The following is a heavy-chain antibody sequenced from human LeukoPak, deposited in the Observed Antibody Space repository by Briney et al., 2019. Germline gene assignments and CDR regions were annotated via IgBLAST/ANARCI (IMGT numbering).Heavy chain of an antibody. CDR3: AREVATRFDP. CDR1: GGTFSSYA. CDR2: ISGDNGKT. Sequence: ASVKVSCKASGGTFSSYAISWVRQAPGQGLEWMGWISGDNGKTNYAQKLQGRVTMTTDTSTSTAYMELRSLRSDDTAVYYCAREVATRFDPWGQGTQVTVSS. V-gene: IGHV1-18*01. D-gene: IGHD6-6*01. J-gene: IGHJ5*02.